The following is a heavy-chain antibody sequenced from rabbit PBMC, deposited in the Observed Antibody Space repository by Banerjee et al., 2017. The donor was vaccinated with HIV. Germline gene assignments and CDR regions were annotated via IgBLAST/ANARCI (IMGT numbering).Heavy chain of an antibody. Sequence: QSLEESGGDLVKPGASLTLTCKASGVSFSFNSYMCWVRQAPGKGLEWIACIDTGSSGFTYSASWAKGRFTISKTSSTTVTLQMTSLTAADTATYFCARGSATMTMVIIGYYFNLWGPGTLVTVS. J-gene: IGHJ4*01. CDR3: ARGSATMTMVIIGYYFNL. D-gene: IGHD2-1*01. V-gene: IGHV1S40*01. CDR2: IDTGSSGFT. CDR1: GVSFSFNSY.